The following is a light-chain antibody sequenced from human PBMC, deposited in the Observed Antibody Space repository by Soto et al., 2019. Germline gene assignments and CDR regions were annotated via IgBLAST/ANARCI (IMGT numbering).Light chain of an antibody. CDR1: SSNIGAGYD. J-gene: IGLJ2*01. V-gene: IGLV1-40*01. CDR3: QSYDSRLSGYVV. CDR2: GNS. Sequence: QSVLTQPPSVSGAPGQRVTISCTGSSSNIGAGYDVHWYQQLPGTAPKLLIYGNSNRPSGVPDRFSGSKSGTSASLAITGLQAEDEADYYCQSYDSRLSGYVVFGGETKLTVL.